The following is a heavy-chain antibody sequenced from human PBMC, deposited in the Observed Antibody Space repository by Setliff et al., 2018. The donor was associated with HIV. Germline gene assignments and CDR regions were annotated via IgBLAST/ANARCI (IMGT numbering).Heavy chain of an antibody. Sequence: SETLSLTCTVSGGSISSGGYYWNRIRQYPVKGLEWIGHIYYNGRTLFNPALGTRLNMSVDTSENQFSLHLNSVTAADTAVYYCARRFEQWLAFDYWGQGTLVTVSS. J-gene: IGHJ4*02. V-gene: IGHV4-31*03. CDR3: ARRFEQWLAFDY. CDR2: IYYNGRT. CDR1: GGSISSGGYY. D-gene: IGHD6-19*01.